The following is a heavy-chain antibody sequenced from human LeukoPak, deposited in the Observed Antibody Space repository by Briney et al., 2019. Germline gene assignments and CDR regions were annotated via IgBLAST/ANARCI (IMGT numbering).Heavy chain of an antibody. CDR2: ISFDGSYK. V-gene: IGHV3-30*03. CDR1: GFTVRSFG. Sequence: GGSLRLSCAASGFTVRSFGIHWVRQAPGKGLEWEAVISFDGSYKYYADSVKGRFTISRDNSKNTLSLQMNSLRADDTAVYYCARGSPPRRNYDSRGYYSYYFDYWGQGTLVTVSS. J-gene: IGHJ4*02. CDR3: ARGSPPRRNYDSRGYYSYYFDY. D-gene: IGHD3-22*01.